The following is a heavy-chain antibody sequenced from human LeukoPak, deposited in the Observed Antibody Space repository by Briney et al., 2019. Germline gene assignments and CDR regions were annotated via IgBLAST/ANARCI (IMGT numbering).Heavy chain of an antibody. J-gene: IGHJ5*02. D-gene: IGHD1-26*01. V-gene: IGHV3-74*01. CDR3: AREEGSYPSTTRFDP. Sequence: GGSLRLSCAASGFTFSSYWMHWVRQAPGKGLVLVSRINSDGSSTSYADSVKGRFTISRDNAKNTLYLQMNSLRAEDTAVYYCAREEGSYPSTTRFDPWGQGTLVTVSS. CDR2: INSDGSST. CDR1: GFTFSSYW.